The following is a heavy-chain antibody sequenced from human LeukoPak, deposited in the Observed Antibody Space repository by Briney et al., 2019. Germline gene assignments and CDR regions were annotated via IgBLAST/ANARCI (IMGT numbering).Heavy chain of an antibody. Sequence: SETLSLTCNVSGGSISSYYWSWIRQPAGKGLEWIGRFYTSRSTYYNPSLKSRVTISVDTSKNQFSLKLSSVTAADTAVYYCARFDVYDILTGYQIDYWGQGTLVTVSS. CDR3: ARFDVYDILTGYQIDY. J-gene: IGHJ4*02. V-gene: IGHV4-4*07. CDR2: FYTSRST. D-gene: IGHD3-9*01. CDR1: GGSISSYY.